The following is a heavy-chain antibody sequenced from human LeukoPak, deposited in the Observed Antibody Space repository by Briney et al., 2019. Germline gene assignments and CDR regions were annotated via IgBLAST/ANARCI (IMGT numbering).Heavy chain of an antibody. CDR3: ARHSISWYYFDY. Sequence: PSETLSLTCTVSGGSISSGGYYWSWIRQHPGKGLEWIGYIYYSGSTYYNPSLKSRVTISVDTSKNQFSLKLSSVTAADTAVYYCARHSISWYYFDYWGQGTLVTVSS. CDR2: IYYSGST. V-gene: IGHV4-31*03. D-gene: IGHD6-13*01. J-gene: IGHJ4*02. CDR1: GGSISSGGYY.